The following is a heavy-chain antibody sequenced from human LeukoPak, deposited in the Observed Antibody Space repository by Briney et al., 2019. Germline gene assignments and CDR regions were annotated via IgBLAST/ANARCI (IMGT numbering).Heavy chain of an antibody. Sequence: GGSLRLSCAASGFTFSDYYMSWIRQAPGKGLEWVSYISSSGSPIYYADSVKGRFTISRDNAKNSLYLQMNSLRAEDTAVYYCARSSPYGDYLLNAFDIWGQGTMVTVSS. D-gene: IGHD4-17*01. J-gene: IGHJ3*02. CDR2: ISSSGSPI. CDR3: ARSSPYGDYLLNAFDI. V-gene: IGHV3-11*04. CDR1: GFTFSDYY.